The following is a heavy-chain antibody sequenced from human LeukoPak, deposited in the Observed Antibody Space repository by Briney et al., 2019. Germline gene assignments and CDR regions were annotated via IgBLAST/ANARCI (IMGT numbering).Heavy chain of an antibody. Sequence: SETLSLTCTVSGASISSYYWNWIRQPPGKRLEWIGYIHYSGSTNYNPSLKSRVTISADTSKNQFSLKLTSVTAADTAVYFCARGAPEIHDGFDIWGQGTMVIVSS. D-gene: IGHD1-14*01. CDR1: GASISSYY. CDR3: ARGAPEIHDGFDI. V-gene: IGHV4-59*01. CDR2: IHYSGST. J-gene: IGHJ3*02.